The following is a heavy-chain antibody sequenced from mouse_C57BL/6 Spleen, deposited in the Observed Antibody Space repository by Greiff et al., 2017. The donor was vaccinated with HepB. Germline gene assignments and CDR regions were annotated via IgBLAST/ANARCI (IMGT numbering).Heavy chain of an antibody. D-gene: IGHD1-1*01. V-gene: IGHV1-26*01. CDR1: GYTFTDYY. CDR3: AHYGSSSWFAY. Sequence: VQLQQSGPELVKPGASVKISCKASGYTFTDYYMNWVKQSHGKSLEWIGDINPNNGGTSYNQKFKGKATLTVDKSSSTAYMELRSLTSEDSAVYYCAHYGSSSWFAYWGQGTLVTVSA. J-gene: IGHJ3*01. CDR2: INPNNGGT.